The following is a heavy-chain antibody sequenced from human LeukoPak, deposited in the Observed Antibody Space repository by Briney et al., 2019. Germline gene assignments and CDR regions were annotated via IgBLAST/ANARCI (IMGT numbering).Heavy chain of an antibody. CDR3: ARRIMYYDFWSGSYFDY. Sequence: ASVKVSCKASGYTFTSYGISWVRQAPGQGLEGMGWISGYNGNTNYAQKFQGRVTMNTDRSTSKAYVSLRSLRYNDTAVYYCARRIMYYDFWSGSYFDYWGQGTLVTVSS. CDR1: GYTFTSYG. J-gene: IGHJ4*02. CDR2: ISGYNGNT. V-gene: IGHV1-18*01. D-gene: IGHD3-3*01.